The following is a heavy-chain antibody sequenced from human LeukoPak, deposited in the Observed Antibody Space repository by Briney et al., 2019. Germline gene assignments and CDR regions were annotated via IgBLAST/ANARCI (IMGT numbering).Heavy chain of an antibody. J-gene: IGHJ4*02. CDR1: GFTFSSYS. Sequence: GGSLRLSCAASGFTFSSYSMNWVRQAPGKGLEWVSSISSSSSYIYYADSVKGRFTISRDNAKNSLYLQMNSLRAEDTAVYYCARGSGTDIVATTGQEYWGQGTLVTVSS. CDR3: ARGSGTDIVATTGQEY. D-gene: IGHD5-12*01. V-gene: IGHV3-21*01. CDR2: ISSSSSYI.